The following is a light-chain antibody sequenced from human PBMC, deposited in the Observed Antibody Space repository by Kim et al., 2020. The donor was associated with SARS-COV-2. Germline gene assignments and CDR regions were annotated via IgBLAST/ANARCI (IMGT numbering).Light chain of an antibody. J-gene: IGLJ2*01. CDR3: QTWGTGIVV. Sequence: ASVKLTCTRSSGHSSYAIAWHQQQPEKGPRYLMKLNSDGSHSKGGGIPDRFSGSSSGAERYLTIASLQSEDEADYYCQTWGTGIVVFGGGTQLTVL. CDR1: SGHSSYA. CDR2: LNSDGSH. V-gene: IGLV4-69*01.